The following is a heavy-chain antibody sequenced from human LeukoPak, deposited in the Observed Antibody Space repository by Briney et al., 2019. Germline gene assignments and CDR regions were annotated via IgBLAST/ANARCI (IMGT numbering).Heavy chain of an antibody. V-gene: IGHV3-23*01. D-gene: IGHD6-13*01. CDR2: ISGSGGTT. CDR1: GFTFSSYA. CDR3: AKDSSAAAPLDY. J-gene: IGHJ4*02. Sequence: GGSLRLSCAASGFTFSSYAMSWVRQAPGKGLDWVSVISGSGGTTSYAESVKGRFTISRDNSKNTLYLQMNSLRAEDTAVYYCAKDSSAAAPLDYWGQGTLVTVSS.